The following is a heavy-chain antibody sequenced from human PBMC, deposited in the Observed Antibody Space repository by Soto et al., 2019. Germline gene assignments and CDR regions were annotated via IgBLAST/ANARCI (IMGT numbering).Heavy chain of an antibody. CDR2: IWYDGSNK. V-gene: IGHV3-33*01. J-gene: IGHJ4*02. CDR3: ARVNSSGYNGPFDY. CDR1: GFTFSSYG. Sequence: GGSLILSCAASGFTFSSYGMHWVRQAPGKGLEWVAVIWYDGSNKYYADSVKGRFTISRDNSKNTLYLQMNSLRAEDTAVYYRARVNSSGYNGPFDYWGQGTMVTVSS. D-gene: IGHD6-19*01.